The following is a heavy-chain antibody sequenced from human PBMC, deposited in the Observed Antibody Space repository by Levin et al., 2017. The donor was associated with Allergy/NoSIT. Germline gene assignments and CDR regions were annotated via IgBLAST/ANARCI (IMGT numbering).Heavy chain of an antibody. CDR1: GFTFSSYW. CDR3: ARALIVGATSGGDY. J-gene: IGHJ4*02. CDR2: IGSDGSNT. Sequence: GASVKVSCAAAGFTFSSYWMHWVRQAPGKGLVWVSRIGSDGSNTNYADSVKGRFTISRDNAKNTLYLQMNSLRAEDTAVYYCARALIVGATSGGDYWGQGTLVTVSS. D-gene: IGHD1-26*01. V-gene: IGHV3-74*01.